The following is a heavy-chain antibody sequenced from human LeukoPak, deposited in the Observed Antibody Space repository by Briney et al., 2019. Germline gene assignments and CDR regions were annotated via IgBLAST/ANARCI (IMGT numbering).Heavy chain of an antibody. V-gene: IGHV1-2*02. CDR1: GYIFTSYY. D-gene: IGHD2-21*01. Sequence: GASVKVSCKASGYIFTSYYMHWVRQAPGQGLEWMGWINPNTGSTNFAQKFQGRIAMMRATSITTFYMELNSLRSDDTAVYYCAWSVSISPMFDYWGQGTLIPVSS. J-gene: IGHJ4*02. CDR2: INPNTGST. CDR3: AWSVSISPMFDY.